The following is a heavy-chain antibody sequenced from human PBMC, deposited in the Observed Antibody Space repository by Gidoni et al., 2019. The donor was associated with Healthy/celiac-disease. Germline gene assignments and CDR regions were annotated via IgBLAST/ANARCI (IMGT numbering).Heavy chain of an antibody. V-gene: IGHV3-21*01. CDR3: ARGVYDFWSGYYEVYYYGMDV. J-gene: IGHJ6*02. CDR2: ISSSSSYI. CDR1: GFTFSSYS. D-gene: IGHD3-3*01. Sequence: EVQLVESGGGLVKPGGSLRLSCAASGFTFSSYSMNWVRQAPGKGLEWVSSISSSSSYIYYADSVKGRFTISRDNAKNSLYLQMNSLRAEDTAVYYCARGVYDFWSGYYEVYYYGMDVWGQGTTVTVSS.